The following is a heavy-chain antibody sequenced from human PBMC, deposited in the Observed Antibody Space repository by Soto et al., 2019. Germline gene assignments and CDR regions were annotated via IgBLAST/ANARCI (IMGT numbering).Heavy chain of an antibody. D-gene: IGHD2-15*01. V-gene: IGHV4-59*01. CDR3: ARSLRGGYVVAATDPFDY. CDR1: GGSISTYY. J-gene: IGHJ4*02. CDR2: VYYSGRT. Sequence: QVQLQESGPGLVNPSETLSLTCTVSGGSISTYYWSWIRQPPGKGLEWIGYVYYSGRTNYNPSLKSRVAISVDTSKNQFSLKLSSVTAADTAIYYCARSLRGGYVVAATDPFDYWGQGTLVTVSS.